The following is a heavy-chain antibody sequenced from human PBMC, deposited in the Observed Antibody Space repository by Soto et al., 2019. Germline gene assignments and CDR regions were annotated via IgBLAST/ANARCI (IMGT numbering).Heavy chain of an antibody. CDR2: IYYSWRT. V-gene: IGHV4-61*08. J-gene: IGHJ2*01. D-gene: IGHD6-13*01. CDR3: ARGYFTSWYWFDR. CDR1: GGSVSTAVHY. Sequence: QVQLQESGPGLVKPSVTLSLTCTVSVSGGSVSTAVHYWSWIRQPPVKGLEWVGYIYYSWRTSHNPPLKNRVTISVDMSKNQFSLKLTSVTASDTAVYYCARGYFTSWYWFDRWGRGTLVTVSS.